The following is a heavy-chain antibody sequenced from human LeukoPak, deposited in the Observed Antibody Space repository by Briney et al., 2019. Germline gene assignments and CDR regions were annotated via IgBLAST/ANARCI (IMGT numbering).Heavy chain of an antibody. V-gene: IGHV3-66*02. CDR1: GFTVSSNY. J-gene: IGHJ4*02. Sequence: GGSLRLSCAASGFTVSSNYMSWVRQAPGKGLEWVSVIYSGGSTYYTDSVKGRFTISRDNSKNTLYLQMNSLRAEDTAVYYCARDYRGVIGYYFDYWGQGTLVTVSS. CDR2: IYSGGST. CDR3: ARDYRGVIGYYFDY. D-gene: IGHD3-10*01.